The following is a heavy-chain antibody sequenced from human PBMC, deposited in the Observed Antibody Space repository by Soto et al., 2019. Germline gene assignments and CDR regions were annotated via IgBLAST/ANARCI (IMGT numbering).Heavy chain of an antibody. CDR1: SGSISVTNVF. CDR3: ARITGRHLDY. Sequence: LSLTCTVSSGSISVTNVFWGWVRQPPGKGLELIGNIDYSGTAYFSPSLATRVTFHVDTSKNQFSLTLYSVTAADTAVYYCARITGRHLDYWGQGILVTVSS. J-gene: IGHJ4*02. V-gene: IGHV4-39*01. CDR2: IDYSGTA. D-gene: IGHD1-20*01.